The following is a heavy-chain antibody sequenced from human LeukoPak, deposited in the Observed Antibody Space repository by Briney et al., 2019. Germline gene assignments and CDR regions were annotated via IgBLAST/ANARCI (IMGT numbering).Heavy chain of an antibody. D-gene: IGHD6-13*01. J-gene: IGHJ4*02. Sequence: SETLSLTCTVSGGSISNYYWSWIRQAPGKGLEWIGYIYYSGSTNCNPSLKSRVIISLDTSKNQFSLKLSSVTAADTAVYYCARSSRGAAAGFDYWGLGTLVTVSS. V-gene: IGHV4-59*01. CDR3: ARSSRGAAAGFDY. CDR2: IYYSGST. CDR1: GGSISNYY.